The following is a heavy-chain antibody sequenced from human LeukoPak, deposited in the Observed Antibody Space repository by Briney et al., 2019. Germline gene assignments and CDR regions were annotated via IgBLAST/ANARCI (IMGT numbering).Heavy chain of an antibody. V-gene: IGHV1-8*01. CDR1: GYTLTTSD. Sequence: ASVTVSCKASGYTLTTSDINWVRQATGQGLEWMGWMNPNTGNTGFTQKFQGRVTMTRNTSINTAYMELRSLRSEDTAVYYCGRVQSGSLLRYGMDVWGQGTTVTVSS. CDR2: MNPNTGNT. J-gene: IGHJ6*02. D-gene: IGHD3-10*01. CDR3: GRVQSGSLLRYGMDV.